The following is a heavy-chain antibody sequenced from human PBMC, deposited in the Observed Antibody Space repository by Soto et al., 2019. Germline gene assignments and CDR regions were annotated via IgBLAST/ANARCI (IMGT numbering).Heavy chain of an antibody. V-gene: IGHV3-23*01. D-gene: IGHD2-15*01. CDR2: ITSTGDRA. CDR1: GFTFSSYA. J-gene: IGHJ3*02. Sequence: GSLRLSCAASGFTFSSYAMSWVRQAPGKGLEWVSSITSTGDRAYYADSVKGRFTVSRDNSKNTLYLQMNSLRAEDTAVYYCAKPPGGCSGGSCYSSVGAFDIWGQGTMVTVSS. CDR3: AKPPGGCSGGSCYSSVGAFDI.